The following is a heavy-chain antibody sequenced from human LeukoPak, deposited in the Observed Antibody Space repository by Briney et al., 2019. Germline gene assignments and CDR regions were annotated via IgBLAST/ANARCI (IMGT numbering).Heavy chain of an antibody. V-gene: IGHV4-30-4*01. D-gene: IGHD2-21*02. J-gene: IGHJ4*02. CDR3: AWLSYCGGDCYHDY. CDR1: GSSISSGDYY. Sequence: SETLSLTCTVSGSSISSGDYYWSWIRQPPGKGLEWIGYIYYSGSTYYNPSLKSRVTISVDTSKNQFSLKLSSVTAADTAVYYCAWLSYCGGDCYHDYWGQGTLVTVSS. CDR2: IYYSGST.